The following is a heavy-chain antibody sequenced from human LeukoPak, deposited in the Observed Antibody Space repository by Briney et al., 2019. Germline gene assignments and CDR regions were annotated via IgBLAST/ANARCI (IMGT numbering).Heavy chain of an antibody. V-gene: IGHV4-39*07. Sequence: GSLRLSCAASGFTFSSYAMSWVRQAPGKGLEWIGSIYYSGNTYYNASLKSRVTISVDTSKNQFSLKLSSVTAADTAVYYCARGGYDFWSGYYTRENYMDVWGKGTTVTVSS. D-gene: IGHD3-3*01. CDR3: ARGGYDFWSGYYTRENYMDV. CDR2: IYYSGNT. J-gene: IGHJ6*03. CDR1: GFTFSSYA.